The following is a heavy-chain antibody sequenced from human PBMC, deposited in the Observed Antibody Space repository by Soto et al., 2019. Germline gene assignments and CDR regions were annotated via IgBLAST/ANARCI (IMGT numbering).Heavy chain of an antibody. Sequence: GESLKISCAASGFTVSSNYMSWVRQAPGKGLEWVSVIYSGGSTYYADSVKGRFTISRHNSKNTLYLQMNSLRAEDTAVYYCARVRVGYCSGGSCYGGWFDPWGQGTLVTVSS. J-gene: IGHJ5*02. CDR3: ARVRVGYCSGGSCYGGWFDP. V-gene: IGHV3-53*04. D-gene: IGHD2-15*01. CDR1: GFTVSSNY. CDR2: IYSGGST.